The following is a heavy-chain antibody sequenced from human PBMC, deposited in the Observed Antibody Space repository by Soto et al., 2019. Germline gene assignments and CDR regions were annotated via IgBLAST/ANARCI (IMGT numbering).Heavy chain of an antibody. V-gene: IGHV3-30-3*01. CDR1: GFTFRNHA. Sequence: GGCLRLSCAASGFTFRNHAMHWVRQAPGKGLECLAVIAYDGSNAFYRDSVKGRFTISRDNSKNTLYLHMNSLRSEDTGVYYCARGDREDILVVVGARPGEYGIDIWGQGTTVTVSS. CDR3: ARGDREDILVVVGARPGEYGIDI. J-gene: IGHJ6*02. D-gene: IGHD2-15*01. CDR2: IAYDGSNA.